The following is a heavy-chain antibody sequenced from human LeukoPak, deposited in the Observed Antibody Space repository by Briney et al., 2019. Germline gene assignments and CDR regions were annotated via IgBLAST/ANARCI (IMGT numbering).Heavy chain of an antibody. V-gene: IGHV4-34*01. CDR2: INHSGST. D-gene: IGHD3-16*01. J-gene: IGHJ6*02. Sequence: SGTLSLTCAVYGGSFSGYYWSWIRQPPGKGLEWIGEINHSGSTNYNPSLKSRVTISVDTSKNQFSLKLSSVTAADTAVYYCARGRGSGGYYYYYYGMDVWGQGTTVTVSS. CDR1: GGSFSGYY. CDR3: ARGRGSGGYYYYYYGMDV.